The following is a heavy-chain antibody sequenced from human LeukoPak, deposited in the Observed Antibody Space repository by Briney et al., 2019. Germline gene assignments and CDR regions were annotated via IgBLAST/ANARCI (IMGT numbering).Heavy chain of an antibody. D-gene: IGHD2-2*01. J-gene: IGHJ6*02. CDR3: ARDFVVVPAAILPNYYDYYGTDG. CDR1: EHPFTRSD. V-gene: IGHV1-2*02. CDR2: INPNSGGT. Sequence: GASVKVSYKAFEHPFTRSDMNWVREAPGQGLEWMGWINPNSGGTNYAQKFQGRVTMTRDTSISTAYMELSRLRSDDTAVYYCARDFVVVPAAILPNYYDYYGTDGWGQGTTVTVSS.